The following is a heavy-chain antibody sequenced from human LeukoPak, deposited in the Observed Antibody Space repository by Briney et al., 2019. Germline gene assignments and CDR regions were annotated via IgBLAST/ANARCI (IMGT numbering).Heavy chain of an antibody. V-gene: IGHV4-39*01. D-gene: IGHD6-19*01. CDR1: GGSISSSSYY. CDR3: ARHEIAVAGYGMDV. CDR2: IYYSGST. Sequence: SETLSLTCTVSGGSISSSSYYWGWIRQPPGKGLEWIGSIYYSGSTYYNPSLKSRVTISVDTSKKQLSLKLSSVTAADTAVYYCARHEIAVAGYGMDVWGQGTTVTVSS. J-gene: IGHJ6*02.